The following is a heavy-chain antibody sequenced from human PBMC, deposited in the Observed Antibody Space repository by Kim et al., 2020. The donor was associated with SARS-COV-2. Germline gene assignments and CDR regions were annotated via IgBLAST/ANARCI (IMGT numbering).Heavy chain of an antibody. Sequence: NPSLKSQVTLSLDTSKRQFSLKLSSVTAADTAVYYCARWGSYYYYGMDVWGQGTTVTVSS. CDR3: ARWGSYYYYGMDV. J-gene: IGHJ6*02. V-gene: IGHV4-59*01. D-gene: IGHD3-16*01.